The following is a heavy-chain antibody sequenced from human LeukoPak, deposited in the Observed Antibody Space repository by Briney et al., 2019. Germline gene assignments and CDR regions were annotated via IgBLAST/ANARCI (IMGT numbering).Heavy chain of an antibody. CDR1: GFIFSSYA. Sequence: PGGSLRLSWAPSGFIFSSYAMSWVRQALGKGLEWVSAISGSGGSTYYADCVKSRFTISRDNSKNTLSLQMNSLRAEDTAVYYCAKMMDYYDSSGLDYWGQGTLVTVSS. D-gene: IGHD3-22*01. CDR3: AKMMDYYDSSGLDY. CDR2: ISGSGGST. V-gene: IGHV3-23*01. J-gene: IGHJ4*02.